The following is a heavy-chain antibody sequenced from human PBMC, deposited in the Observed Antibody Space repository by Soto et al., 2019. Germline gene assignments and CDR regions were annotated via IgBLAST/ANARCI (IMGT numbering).Heavy chain of an antibody. D-gene: IGHD5-12*01. J-gene: IGHJ6*02. CDR3: SRGAGGYSGYDSLLYYYGMDV. Sequence: ASVKVSCKASGYTFTSYDINWVRQATGQGLEWKGWLSLTCGNTGYAQKFQGRVTMTRNTSISTAYLELSSLRFEDTAVYYCSRGAGGYSGYDSLLYYYGMDVWGQGTTVTVSS. V-gene: IGHV1-8*01. CDR2: LSLTCGNT. CDR1: GYTFTSYD.